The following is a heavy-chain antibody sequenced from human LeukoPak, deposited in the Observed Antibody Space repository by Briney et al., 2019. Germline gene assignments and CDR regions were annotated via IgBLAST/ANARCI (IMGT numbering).Heavy chain of an antibody. Sequence: SVKVSCKASGGTFSSYAISWVRQAPGQGLEWMGGIIPIFGTANYAQKFQGRVTITTDESTSTAYMELSSLRSEDTAVYYCARVGLQWELLDAFDIWGQGTMVTVSS. V-gene: IGHV1-69*05. CDR3: ARVGLQWELLDAFDI. D-gene: IGHD1-26*01. CDR2: IIPIFGTA. CDR1: GGTFSSYA. J-gene: IGHJ3*02.